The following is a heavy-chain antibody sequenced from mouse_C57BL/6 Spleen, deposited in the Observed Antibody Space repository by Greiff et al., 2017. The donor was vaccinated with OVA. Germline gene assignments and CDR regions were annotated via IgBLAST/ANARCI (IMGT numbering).Heavy chain of an antibody. CDR2: INPNNGGT. V-gene: IGHV1-22*01. D-gene: IGHD3-2*02. Sequence: VQLQQSGPELVKPGASVKMSCKASGYTFTDYNMHWVKQSHGKSLEWIGYINPNNGGTSYNQKFKGKATLTVNKSSSTAYMELRSLTSEDSAVYYCAHSSGYVPDYGGQGTTLTVSS. J-gene: IGHJ2*01. CDR3: AHSSGYVPDY. CDR1: GYTFTDYN.